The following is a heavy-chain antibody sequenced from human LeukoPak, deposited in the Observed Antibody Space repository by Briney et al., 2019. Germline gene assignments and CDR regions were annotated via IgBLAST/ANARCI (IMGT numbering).Heavy chain of an antibody. CDR2: IKQDGSEK. CDR1: GLSFSRYW. V-gene: IGHV3-7*03. J-gene: IGHJ6*02. D-gene: IGHD2-2*02. CDR3: AKGSRYPGV. Sequence: AGGSLRLSCAASGLSFSRYWMSWVRQAPGKGLEWVANIKQDGSEKHYVDSVKGRFTISRDNSKNTLYLQMNSLRAEDTAVYYCAKGSRYPGVWGQGTTVTVSS.